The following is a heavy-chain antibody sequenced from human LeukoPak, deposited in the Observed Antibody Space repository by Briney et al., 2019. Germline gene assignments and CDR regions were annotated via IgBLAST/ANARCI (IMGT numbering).Heavy chain of an antibody. CDR2: IYYSGST. Sequence: PSETLSLTCTVSGGSISSSSYYWSWIRQPPGKGLEWIGYIYYSGSTNYNPSLKSRVTISVDTSKNQFSLKLSSVTAADTAVYYCASAPIEPDVPNYYYMDVWGKGTTVTVSS. D-gene: IGHD1-14*01. J-gene: IGHJ6*03. V-gene: IGHV4-61*01. CDR1: GGSISSSSYY. CDR3: ASAPIEPDVPNYYYMDV.